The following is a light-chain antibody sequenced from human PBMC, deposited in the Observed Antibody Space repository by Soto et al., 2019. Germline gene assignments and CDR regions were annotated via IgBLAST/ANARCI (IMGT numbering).Light chain of an antibody. CDR2: DNN. V-gene: IGLV1-51*01. CDR3: GTWDNSLSAVV. J-gene: IGLJ2*01. Sequence: QSVLTQPPSVSAAPGQPVTISCSGGSSNVGSNYVAWYQQLPGAAPKRLIYDNNKRPSGIPDRFSGSRSGTSATLGITGLQTGDEADYYCGTWDNSLSAVVFGGGTKLTVL. CDR1: SSNVGSNY.